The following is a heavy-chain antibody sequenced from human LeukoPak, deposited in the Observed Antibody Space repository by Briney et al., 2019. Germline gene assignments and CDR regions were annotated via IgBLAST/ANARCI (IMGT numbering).Heavy chain of an antibody. CDR1: GFTFSIYS. V-gene: IGHV3-21*01. CDR2: IGGSSSSL. J-gene: IGHJ4*02. Sequence: PGESLRLSCVASGFTFSIYSMNWVRQAPGKGLEWVSSIGGSSSSLYYAESVKGRFTISRDNARNSLYLQMNSLRAEDTAVYYCARDGYYDSSGPDYWGQGTLVTVSS. D-gene: IGHD3-22*01. CDR3: ARDGYYDSSGPDY.